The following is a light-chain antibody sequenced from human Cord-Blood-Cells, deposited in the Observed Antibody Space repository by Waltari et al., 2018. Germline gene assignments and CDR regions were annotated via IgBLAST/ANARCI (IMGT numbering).Light chain of an antibody. V-gene: IGLV1-40*01. CDR1: SSNIGAGYD. J-gene: IGLJ2*01. CDR3: QSYDSSLSGSEVV. Sequence: QSVLTQPPSVSGAPGQRVTISGTGSSSNIGAGYDVHWYQQLPGTAPKLLIYGNSNRPSGVPDRFSGSKSGTSASLAITGLQAEDEADYYCQSYDSSLSGSEVVFGGGTKLTVL. CDR2: GNS.